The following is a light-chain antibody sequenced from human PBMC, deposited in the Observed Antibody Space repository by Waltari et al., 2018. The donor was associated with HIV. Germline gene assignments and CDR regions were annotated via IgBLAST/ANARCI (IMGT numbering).Light chain of an antibody. V-gene: IGLV1-47*01. J-gene: IGLJ3*02. CDR1: SSNIGDNY. CDR3: AAWDDSLSGWV. CDR2: RNS. Sequence: QSALTQPPSTSGTPGQTVTIPCSGSSSNIGDNYVSWYQQLPGTAPKLLIYRNSQRPSGVRDRFSRSESGTSASLAINDLRSEDEAEYHCAAWDDSLSGWVFGGGTNLTVL.